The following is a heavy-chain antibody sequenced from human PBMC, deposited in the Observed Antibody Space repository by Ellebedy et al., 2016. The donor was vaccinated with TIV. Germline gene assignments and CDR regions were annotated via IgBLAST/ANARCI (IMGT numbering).Heavy chain of an antibody. Sequence: GESLKISCAASGFTFSPYAMSWVRQAPGKGLEWVSGIVGSGSQKYADSVKGRFTISRDNSKRTVDLQMRSVRAEDTAVYLCAKDRTSGDGYCVFDSWGQGTMVSVSS. CDR1: GFTFSPYA. D-gene: IGHD2-21*02. J-gene: IGHJ4*02. CDR3: AKDRTSGDGYCVFDS. V-gene: IGHV3-23*01. CDR2: IVGSGS.